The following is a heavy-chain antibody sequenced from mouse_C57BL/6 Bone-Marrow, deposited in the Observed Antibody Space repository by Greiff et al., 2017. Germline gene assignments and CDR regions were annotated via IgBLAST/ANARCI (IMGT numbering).Heavy chain of an antibody. CDR1: GYSFTGYF. CDR3: ANGGSSSFAY. Sequence: EVKVEESGPELVKPGDSVKISCKASGYSFTGYFMNWVMQSHGKSLEWIGRINPYNGDTFYNQKFKGKATLTVDKSSSTAHMELRSLTSEDSAVYYCANGGSSSFAYWGQGTLVTVSA. V-gene: IGHV1-20*01. D-gene: IGHD1-1*01. CDR2: INPYNGDT. J-gene: IGHJ3*01.